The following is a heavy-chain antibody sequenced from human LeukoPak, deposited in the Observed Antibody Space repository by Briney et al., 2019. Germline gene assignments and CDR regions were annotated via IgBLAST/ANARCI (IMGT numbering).Heavy chain of an antibody. CDR1: GFTLSDYH. J-gene: IGHJ5*02. CDR3: ARSGGPGTYHQLRYNWFDP. Sequence: GGSLRLSCAASGFTLSDYHMNWVRQAPGKGLEWLSSITTISHYIYYAGAVRGRFTISGDNAKNSLYLQMNSLRGEDTAVYYCARSGGPGTYHQLRYNWFDPWGQGTLVTVSS. CDR2: ITTISHYI. V-gene: IGHV3-21*01. D-gene: IGHD3-10*01.